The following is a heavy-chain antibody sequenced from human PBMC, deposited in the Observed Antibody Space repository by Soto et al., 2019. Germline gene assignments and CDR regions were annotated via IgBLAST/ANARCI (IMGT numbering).Heavy chain of an antibody. V-gene: IGHV3-30-3*01. Sequence: GGSLRLSCAASGFTFSSYAMHWVRQAPGKGLEWVAVISYDGSNKYYADSVKGRFTISRDNSKNTLYLQMNSLRAEDTAVYYCARTDSSGYYPDSHYGMDVWGQGTTVTVSS. D-gene: IGHD3-22*01. CDR2: ISYDGSNK. CDR3: ARTDSSGYYPDSHYGMDV. CDR1: GFTFSSYA. J-gene: IGHJ6*02.